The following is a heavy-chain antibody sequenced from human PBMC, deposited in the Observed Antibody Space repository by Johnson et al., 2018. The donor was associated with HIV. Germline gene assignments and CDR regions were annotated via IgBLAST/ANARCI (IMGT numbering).Heavy chain of an antibody. CDR2: ISFDGSYN. CDR1: GFTFSTYA. J-gene: IGHJ3*02. D-gene: IGHD4-17*01. Sequence: QMQLVESGGGVVQPGRSLRLSCAASGFTFSTYALHWVRQAPGQRLEWVAVISFDGSYNYSAESVKGRFTVSRDNSKNMLYLQMNSLRAEGTAVYYCAKGDYGDYEGSDAFDIWGQGTMVTVSS. CDR3: AKGDYGDYEGSDAFDI. V-gene: IGHV3-30*04.